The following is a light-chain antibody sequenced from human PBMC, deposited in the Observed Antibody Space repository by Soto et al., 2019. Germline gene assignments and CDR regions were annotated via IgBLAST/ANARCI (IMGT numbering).Light chain of an antibody. CDR2: DAS. V-gene: IGKV3-11*01. Sequence: EIVLTQSPATLSLSPGERATLSCRASQSVSSYLAWYQQKPGQAPRLLIYDASNRATGIPARFSGSGSGTDFTRTISSLEPEDFAVYYCQQRSNWPPEYTFGQGTKLEI. CDR1: QSVSSY. CDR3: QQRSNWPPEYT. J-gene: IGKJ2*01.